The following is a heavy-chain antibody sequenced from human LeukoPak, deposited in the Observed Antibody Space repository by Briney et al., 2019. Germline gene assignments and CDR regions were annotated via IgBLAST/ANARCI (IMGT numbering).Heavy chain of an antibody. V-gene: IGHV3-49*04. D-gene: IGHD2-2*01. CDR3: TRTAVPAAPVDY. CDR1: GFTFGDYA. CDR2: IRSKAYGGTT. J-gene: IGHJ4*02. Sequence: GGSLRLSCTTSGFTFGDYAMSWVRQAPGKGLEWVGFIRSKAYGGTTEYAASVKGRFTIPRDDAKSIAYLQMNSLKTEDTAVYYCTRTAVPAAPVDYWGQGTLVTVSS.